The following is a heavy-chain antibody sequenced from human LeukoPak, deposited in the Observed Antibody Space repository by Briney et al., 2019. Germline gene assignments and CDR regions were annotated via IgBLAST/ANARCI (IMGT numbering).Heavy chain of an antibody. D-gene: IGHD3-10*01. Sequence: GGSLRLSCAPSGFTCDNFAMTWVRQAPGKGLEWVSEITGSGGSTYYGDSVKGRFTNSRDNAKNTLYIQMNSLRAEDAAIYYCARGLFDFDYWGQGTLVTVSS. CDR1: GFTCDNFA. J-gene: IGHJ4*02. V-gene: IGHV3-23*01. CDR2: ITGSGGST. CDR3: ARGLFDFDY.